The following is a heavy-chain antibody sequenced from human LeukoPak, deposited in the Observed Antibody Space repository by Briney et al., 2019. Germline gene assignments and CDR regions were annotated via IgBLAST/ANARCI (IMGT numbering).Heavy chain of an antibody. CDR2: INPNSGGT. CDR3: ARGEPPSLGDDFWSGRHRKGFDI. Sequence: ASVKVSCKASGYTFTGYYMHWVRQAPGQGLEWMGWINPNSGGTNYAQKFQGRVTMTRDTSISTAYMELSRLRSDDTAVYYCARGEPPSLGDDFWSGRHRKGFDIWGQGTMVTVSS. D-gene: IGHD3-3*01. J-gene: IGHJ3*02. V-gene: IGHV1-2*02. CDR1: GYTFTGYY.